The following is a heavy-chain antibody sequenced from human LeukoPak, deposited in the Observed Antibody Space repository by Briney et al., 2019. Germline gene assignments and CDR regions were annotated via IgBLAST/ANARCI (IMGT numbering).Heavy chain of an antibody. D-gene: IGHD3-22*01. CDR2: ISYDGNNK. V-gene: IGHV3-30*18. CDR3: AKGKRGRSMATKIAAKH. J-gene: IGHJ1*01. CDR1: GFTFTDYG. Sequence: GGSLRLSCVASGFTFTDYGMHWVRQAPGKGLEWVAFISYDGNNKYYADSVKGRITISRDNLKNTLWPQLNSLRAEDTAVYYCAKGKRGRSMATKIAAKHWGQGTQVTVSS.